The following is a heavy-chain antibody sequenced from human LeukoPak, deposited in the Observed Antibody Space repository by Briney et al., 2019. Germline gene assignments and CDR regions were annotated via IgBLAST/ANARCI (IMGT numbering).Heavy chain of an antibody. D-gene: IGHD3-10*01. CDR1: GGSISSYY. CDR3: ARGVTMVRGRNYYYYYYMDV. V-gene: IGHV4-59*01. J-gene: IGHJ6*03. CDR2: IYYSGST. Sequence: SETLSLTCTVSGGSISSYYWSWIRQPPGKGLEWIGYIYYSGSTNYNPSLKSRVTISVDTSKNQFSLKLSSVTAADTAVYYCARGVTMVRGRNYYYYYYMDVWGKGTTVTVSS.